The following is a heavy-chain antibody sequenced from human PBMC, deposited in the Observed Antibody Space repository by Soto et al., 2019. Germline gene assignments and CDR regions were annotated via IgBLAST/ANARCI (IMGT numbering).Heavy chain of an antibody. V-gene: IGHV1-46*03. CDR2: INPSGGST. J-gene: IGHJ4*02. CDR1: GYTFTSYY. D-gene: IGHD3-9*01. CDR3: ARAQTHYDILTGYRPNYFDY. Sequence: ASVKVSCKASGYTFTSYYMHWVRQAPGQGLEWMGIINPSGGSTSYAQKFQGRVTMTRDTSTSTVYMELSSLRSEDTAVYYCARAQTHYDILTGYRPNYFDYWGQGTLVTVS.